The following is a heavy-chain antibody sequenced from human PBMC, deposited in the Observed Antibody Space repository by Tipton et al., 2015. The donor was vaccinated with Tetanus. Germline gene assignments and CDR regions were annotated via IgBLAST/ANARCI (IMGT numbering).Heavy chain of an antibody. CDR2: KNPNSGNT. J-gene: IGHJ6*02. D-gene: IGHD6-19*01. V-gene: IGHV1-8*01. CDR1: GYTFTSYD. CDR3: ASGLWGGRSSVIGGFFVMDV. Sequence: QLVQSGAEVKKPGASVKVSCKASGYTFTSYDINWVRQATGQGLERKGWKNPNSGNTGDAQKFQGRVTMTRNTSISTAYMELSSLRPETTAVYFWASGLWGGRSSVIGGFFVMDVSGLVSAVTVSS.